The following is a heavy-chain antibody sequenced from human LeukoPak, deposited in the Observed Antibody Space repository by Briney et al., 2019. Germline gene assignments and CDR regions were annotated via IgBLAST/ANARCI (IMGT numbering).Heavy chain of an antibody. CDR2: IYENGGTT. D-gene: IGHD6-19*01. Sequence: GGSLRLSCVGSGFTFRSHAMSWVRQAPEKGLEFVSGIYENGGTTYYADSVKGRFTISRDNSKNTLYLQMNSLRAEDTAVYYCAREGEAVAGIRSCLDYWGQGTLVTVSS. J-gene: IGHJ4*02. CDR3: AREGEAVAGIRSCLDY. V-gene: IGHV3-23*01. CDR1: GFTFRSHA.